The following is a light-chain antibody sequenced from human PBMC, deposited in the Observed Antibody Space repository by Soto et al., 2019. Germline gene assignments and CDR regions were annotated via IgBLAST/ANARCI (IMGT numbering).Light chain of an antibody. CDR3: QQYGSSPIT. CDR1: QSIGYY. Sequence: EIVLTQSPAPLSLSPGERATLSCRASQSIGYYLAWYQEKPGQAPRLLIYGASSRATGIPDRFSGSGSGTDFTLTISRLEPEDFAVYYCQQYGSSPITLGQGTRLEIK. J-gene: IGKJ5*01. V-gene: IGKV3-20*01. CDR2: GAS.